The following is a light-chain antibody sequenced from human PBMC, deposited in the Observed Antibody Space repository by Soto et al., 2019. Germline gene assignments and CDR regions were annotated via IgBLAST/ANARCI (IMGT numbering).Light chain of an antibody. Sequence: EIVLTQSPGPLSLSPGERATLSCRASPSVSSSYLAWYQQKPGQAPRLLIYGASSRATGIPDMFSGSGSGTHFTLTISRLEPEDFAVYYCQQYGSSPLYTFGQGTKLEIK. CDR1: PSVSSSY. CDR2: GAS. V-gene: IGKV3-20*01. J-gene: IGKJ2*01. CDR3: QQYGSSPLYT.